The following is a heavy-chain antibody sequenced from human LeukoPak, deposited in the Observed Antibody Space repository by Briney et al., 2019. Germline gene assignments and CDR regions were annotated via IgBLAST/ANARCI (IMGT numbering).Heavy chain of an antibody. CDR1: GFTFGSYS. J-gene: IGHJ4*02. CDR3: ARRRDSSSHPFDY. D-gene: IGHD6-13*01. V-gene: IGHV3-21*01. CDR2: ISSSSSYI. Sequence: GGSLRLSCAASGFTFGSYSMNWVRQAPGKGLEWVSSISSSSSYIYYADSVKGRFTISRDNAKNSLYLQMNSLRAEDTAVYYCARRRDSSSHPFDYWGQGTLVTVSS.